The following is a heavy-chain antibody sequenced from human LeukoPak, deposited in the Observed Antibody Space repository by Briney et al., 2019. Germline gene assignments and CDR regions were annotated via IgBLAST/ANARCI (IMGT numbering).Heavy chain of an antibody. CDR1: GFIFTSYW. Sequence: GGSLRLSCTASGFIFTSYWMTWVRQAPGKGLEWLADIKQDGSEKYYVDSVKGRFTISRDNAKNSLYLQMNNLRAEDTALYYCAREYGDYGDYRDGYYFDYWGQGTLVTVSS. CDR3: AREYGDYGDYRDGYYFDY. V-gene: IGHV3-7*01. CDR2: IKQDGSEK. J-gene: IGHJ4*02. D-gene: IGHD4-17*01.